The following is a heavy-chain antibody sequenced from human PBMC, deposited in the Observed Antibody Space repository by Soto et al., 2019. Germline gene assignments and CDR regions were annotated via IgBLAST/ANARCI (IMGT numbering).Heavy chain of an antibody. J-gene: IGHJ4*02. CDR1: GFSLSTSVLG. CDR3: EHTTRGYDYFDF. D-gene: IGHD5-12*01. Sequence: QITLKESGPTLVKPTQTLTLTCTFSGFSLSTSVLGVGWIRQPPGRALEWLAVIYWDDNKRYSPSLKNRLTIAKDTSKNQVVLRMTNMDPVDTATYYCEHTTRGYDYFDFWGQGTLVTVSS. V-gene: IGHV2-5*02. CDR2: IYWDDNK.